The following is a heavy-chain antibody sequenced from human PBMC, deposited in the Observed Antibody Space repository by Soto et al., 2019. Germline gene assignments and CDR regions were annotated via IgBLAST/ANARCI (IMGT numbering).Heavy chain of an antibody. D-gene: IGHD3-22*01. CDR1: GFTFSSYG. V-gene: IGHV3-30*18. CDR2: ISYDGSNK. CDR3: AKDSSGYYYGGSDS. Sequence: QVQLVESGGGVVQPGKSLRLSCAASGFTFSSYGMHWVRQAPGKGLEWVAIISYDGSNKYFADSVKGRFTISRDNSKNTLYLLMNSLRAEDTAVYYCAKDSSGYYYGGSDSWGQGTLVTVSS. J-gene: IGHJ4*02.